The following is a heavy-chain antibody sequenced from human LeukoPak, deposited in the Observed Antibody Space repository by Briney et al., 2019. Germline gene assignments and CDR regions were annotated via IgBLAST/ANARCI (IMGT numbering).Heavy chain of an antibody. D-gene: IGHD3-3*01. CDR3: ARDLLRNWFDP. CDR2: IYYSGST. J-gene: IGHJ5*02. Sequence: SETLSLTCTVSGGSISSYYWSWIRQPPGKGLEWIGYIYYSGSTNYNPSLKSRVTISVDTSKNQFSLKLSSVTAADTAMYYCARDLLRNWFDPWGQGTLVTVSS. CDR1: GGSISSYY. V-gene: IGHV4-59*01.